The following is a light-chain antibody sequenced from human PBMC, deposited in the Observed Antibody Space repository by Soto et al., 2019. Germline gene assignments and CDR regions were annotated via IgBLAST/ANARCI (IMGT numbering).Light chain of an antibody. Sequence: DIQMTQSPSTLSASVGDRVTITCRASQSMGSWLAWYQQKPGKAPKFLIYKASILENGVRSRFSGSGSGTEFTLSISSLQPDDFATYYCQQYNTYPTWTFGQGTKVEIK. CDR1: QSMGSW. CDR2: KAS. CDR3: QQYNTYPTWT. V-gene: IGKV1-5*03. J-gene: IGKJ1*01.